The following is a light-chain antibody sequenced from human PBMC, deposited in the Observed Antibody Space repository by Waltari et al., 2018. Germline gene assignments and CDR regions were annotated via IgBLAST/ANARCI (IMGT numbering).Light chain of an antibody. V-gene: IGKV2-30*02. CDR1: QSLVQSDGKIF. CDR2: KVS. Sequence: DVVMTQSPLSLAVTLGQPASISCRSSQSLVQSDGKIFLNWFHQRPGQSPRRLIYKVSNRESGVPDRFSCSGSGTDFTLKISRVEAEDVGIYYCLQSSQWPYAFGQGTKLEIK. J-gene: IGKJ2*01. CDR3: LQSSQWPYA.